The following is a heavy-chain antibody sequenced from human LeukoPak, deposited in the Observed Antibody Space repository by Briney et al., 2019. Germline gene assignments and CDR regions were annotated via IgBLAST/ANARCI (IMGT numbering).Heavy chain of an antibody. J-gene: IGHJ3*02. Sequence: SETLSLTCAVYGGSFSGYYWSWIRQPPGKGLEWIGEINHSGSTNYNPSLKSRVTISVDMSKNQFSLKLSSVTAADTAVYYCARVIVGAPDAFDIWGQGTMVTVSS. CDR2: INHSGST. CDR1: GGSFSGYY. CDR3: ARVIVGAPDAFDI. V-gene: IGHV4-34*01. D-gene: IGHD1-26*01.